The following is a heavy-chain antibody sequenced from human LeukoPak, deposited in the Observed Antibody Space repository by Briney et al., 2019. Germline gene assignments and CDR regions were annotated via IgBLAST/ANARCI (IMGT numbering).Heavy chain of an antibody. Sequence: SETLSLTCTVSGGSISSSSYYWGWIRQPPGKGLEWIGSIYYSGGTYYNPSLKSRVTISVDTSKNQFSLKLSSVTAADTAVYYCARGSSSLDYFDYWGQGTLVTVSS. CDR2: IYYSGGT. CDR3: ARGSSSLDYFDY. D-gene: IGHD6-13*01. CDR1: GGSISSSSYY. V-gene: IGHV4-39*01. J-gene: IGHJ4*02.